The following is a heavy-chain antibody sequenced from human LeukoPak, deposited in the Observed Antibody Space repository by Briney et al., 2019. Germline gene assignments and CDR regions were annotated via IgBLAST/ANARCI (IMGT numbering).Heavy chain of an antibody. CDR2: IGGSAYST. Sequence: PGGSLRLSCAASGFTFSSYAMTWVRQAPGKGPEWISAIGGSAYSTSYADSVKGRFTISRDNSKNTLYLQMNSLRAEDTAIYYCARNTSGFKLGDAFDIWGQGTMVTVSS. V-gene: IGHV3-23*01. CDR1: GFTFSSYA. CDR3: ARNTSGFKLGDAFDI. D-gene: IGHD3-22*01. J-gene: IGHJ3*02.